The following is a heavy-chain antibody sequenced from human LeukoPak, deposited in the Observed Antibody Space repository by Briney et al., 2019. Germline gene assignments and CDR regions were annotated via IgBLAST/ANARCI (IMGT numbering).Heavy chain of an antibody. Sequence: SETLSLTCTVSGGSISSGGYYWSWIRQPPGKGLEWIGYIYHSGSTYYNPSLKSRVTISVDRSKNQFSLKLSSVTAADTAVYYCARYPIVVVPAAPAFGYYFDYWGQGTLVTVSS. CDR1: GGSISSGGYY. CDR2: IYHSGST. V-gene: IGHV4-30-2*01. J-gene: IGHJ4*02. D-gene: IGHD2-2*01. CDR3: ARYPIVVVPAAPAFGYYFDY.